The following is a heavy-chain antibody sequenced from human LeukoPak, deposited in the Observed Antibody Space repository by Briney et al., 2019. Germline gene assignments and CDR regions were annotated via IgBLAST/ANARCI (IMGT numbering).Heavy chain of an antibody. CDR1: GGSISSSSYY. CDR2: IYYSGST. J-gene: IGHJ4*02. D-gene: IGHD3-3*01. Sequence: SETLSLTCTVSGGSISSSSYYWGWIRQPPGKGLEWIGYIYYSGSTNYNPSLKSRVTISVDTSKNQFSLKLSSVTAADTAVYYCARRVWNYDFWSGYYLHLDYWGQGTLVTVSS. V-gene: IGHV4-61*05. CDR3: ARRVWNYDFWSGYYLHLDY.